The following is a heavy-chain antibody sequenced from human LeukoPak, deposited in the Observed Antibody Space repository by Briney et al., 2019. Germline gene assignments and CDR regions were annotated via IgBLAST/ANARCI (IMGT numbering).Heavy chain of an antibody. J-gene: IGHJ4*02. Sequence: PGGSLRLSCAASGFTVSSNYMSWVRQAPGKGLEWVSVIYSGGSTYYADSVKGRFTISRDNSKNTLYLQMNSLRAEDTAVYYCARDYSVVRGVRVVYYFDYWGQGTLVTVSS. CDR3: ARDYSVVRGVRVVYYFDY. D-gene: IGHD3-10*01. CDR2: IYSGGST. CDR1: GFTVSSNY. V-gene: IGHV3-66*01.